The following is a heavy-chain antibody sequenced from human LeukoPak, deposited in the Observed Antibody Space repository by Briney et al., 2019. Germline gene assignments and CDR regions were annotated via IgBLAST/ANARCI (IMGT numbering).Heavy chain of an antibody. V-gene: IGHV3-23*01. CDR2: ISGSGIGT. D-gene: IGHD3-9*01. CDR1: GFIFSDYA. CDR3: AKRILTGYYPVVY. Sequence: GGSLRLSCEASGFIFSDYAMSRVRQAPGKGLEWVSLISGSGIGTYYADSVKGRFTISRDNSKNTVYLQMNSLRAEDTAVYYCAKRILTGYYPVVYWGQGTLVTVSS. J-gene: IGHJ4*02.